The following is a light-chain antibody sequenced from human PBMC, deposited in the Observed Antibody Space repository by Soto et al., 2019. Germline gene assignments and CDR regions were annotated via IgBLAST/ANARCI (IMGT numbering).Light chain of an antibody. J-gene: IGLJ3*02. V-gene: IGLV2-14*01. Sequence: SALPQPASVSGSPGQSITISCTRTSSDVGGYNYVSWYQQHPGKAPKLMIYDVSNRPSGVSNRFSGSKSGNTASLTISGLQAEDEADYYCSSYTSSNTRVVFGGGTKVTVL. CDR2: DVS. CDR1: SSDVGGYNY. CDR3: SSYTSSNTRVV.